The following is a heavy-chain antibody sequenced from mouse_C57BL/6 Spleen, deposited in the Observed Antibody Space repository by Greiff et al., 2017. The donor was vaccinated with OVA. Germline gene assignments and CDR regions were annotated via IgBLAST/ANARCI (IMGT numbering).Heavy chain of an antibody. CDR1: GYTFTSYW. J-gene: IGHJ4*01. CDR2: IDPSDSYT. Sequence: QVQLQQPGAELVMPGASVKLSCKASGYTFTSYWMHWVKQRPGQGLEWIGEIDPSDSYTNSNQKFKGKSTLTVDKSSSTAYMQLSSLTSEDSAVYYCARRALDYYGSSYVDYYAMDYWGQGTSVTVSS. D-gene: IGHD1-1*01. V-gene: IGHV1-69*01. CDR3: ARRALDYYGSSYVDYYAMDY.